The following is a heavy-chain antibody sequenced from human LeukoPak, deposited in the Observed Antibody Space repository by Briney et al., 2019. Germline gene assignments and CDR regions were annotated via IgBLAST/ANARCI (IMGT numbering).Heavy chain of an antibody. CDR1: RGSINNYG. D-gene: IGHD6-13*01. V-gene: IGHV4-59*13. CDR3: ARLSHIAAAGAYSYYSLDV. CDR2: LYNSGST. J-gene: IGHJ6*02. Sequence: SETLSLTCTVSRGSINNYGWTWIRQPPGRGLEWIGDLYNSGSTSYNPSLNSRLTISADTSNKQFFLRLRSVTAADTAVYYCARLSHIAAAGAYSYYSLDVWGQGTTVTVSS.